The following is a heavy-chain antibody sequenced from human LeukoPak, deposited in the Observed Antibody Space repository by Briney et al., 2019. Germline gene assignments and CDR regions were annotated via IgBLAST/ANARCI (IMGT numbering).Heavy chain of an antibody. CDR2: IYSSGST. CDR3: AXXXXXGXXXXGY. Sequence: FTVXXNYMSWVRQAPGKXLXGVSVIYSSGSTYYPDSVRGRFTISRDNSKNTXYLQMNSLRAEDTAVYYCAXXXXXGXXXXGYWGQXTXVTVSS. V-gene: IGHV3-66*01. CDR1: FTVXXNY. J-gene: IGHJ4*02.